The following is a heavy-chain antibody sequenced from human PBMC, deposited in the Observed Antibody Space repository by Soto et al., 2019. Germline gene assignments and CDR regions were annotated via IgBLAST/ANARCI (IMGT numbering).Heavy chain of an antibody. D-gene: IGHD3-10*01. CDR1: GGSTSSYY. CDR3: ARGSGSYYDAMDYYYGMDV. Sequence: PSETLSLTCTVSGGSTSSYYWSWIRQPPGKGLEWIGYIYYSGSTNYNPSLKSRVTISVDTSKNQFSLKLSSVTAADTAVYYCARGSGSYYDAMDYYYGMDVWGQGTTVTVSS. CDR2: IYYSGST. V-gene: IGHV4-59*01. J-gene: IGHJ6*02.